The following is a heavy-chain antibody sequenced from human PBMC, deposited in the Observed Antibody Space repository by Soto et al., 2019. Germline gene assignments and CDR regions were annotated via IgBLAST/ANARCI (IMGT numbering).Heavy chain of an antibody. CDR3: XRRIFHDIFSPTYYFDN. CDR1: GYDFTSHW. J-gene: IGHJ4*02. CDR2: VNPRDSDT. D-gene: IGHD3-9*01. Sequence: GESLKISCKTSGYDFTSHWIGWVRQLPGKGLEWMGIVNPRDSDTMYSPSFEGQVTISADRSISTTYLQWSSLKASDTAMYYCXRRIFHDIFSPTYYFDNWGQGALVTVSS. V-gene: IGHV5-51*01.